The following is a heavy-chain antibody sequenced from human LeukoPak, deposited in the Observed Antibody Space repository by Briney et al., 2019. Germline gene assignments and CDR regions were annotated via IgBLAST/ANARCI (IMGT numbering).Heavy chain of an antibody. CDR1: GYTFTGYY. D-gene: IGHD1-14*01. CDR3: TRVGLNPCYY. Sequence: GASVKVSCKASGYTFTGYYMHWVQQPPGQGLEWMGWINPNSGGTKYAQKFQRRITMTRDPSISTTYKELTNLRSEDTTVYYCTRVGLNPCYYWSQGTLVTVSS. V-gene: IGHV1-2*02. J-gene: IGHJ4*02. CDR2: INPNSGGT.